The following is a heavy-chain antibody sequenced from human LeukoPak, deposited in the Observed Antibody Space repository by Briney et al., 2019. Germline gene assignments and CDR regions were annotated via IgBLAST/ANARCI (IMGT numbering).Heavy chain of an antibody. Sequence: GASVKVSCKASGGTFSSYAIIWVRQAPGQGLEWMGGIIPIFGTANYAQKFQGRVTITTDESTSTAYMELSSLRSEDTAVYYCASTPDYYYYMDVWGKGTTVTVSS. D-gene: IGHD1-14*01. CDR3: ASTPDYYYYMDV. CDR1: GGTFSSYA. J-gene: IGHJ6*03. V-gene: IGHV1-69*05. CDR2: IIPIFGTA.